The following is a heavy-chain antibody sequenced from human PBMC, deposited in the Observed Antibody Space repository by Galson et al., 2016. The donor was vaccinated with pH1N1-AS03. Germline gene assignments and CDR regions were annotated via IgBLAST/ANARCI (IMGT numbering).Heavy chain of an antibody. Sequence: LRLSCAASGFTFRTYGMNWVRQAPGKGLEWVSSISSSSSYIYYADSVKGRFTISRDDARNSLYLQMNSLRAEDTAVYYCARRSAAVSGTGCVDVWGQGTTVTVSS. CDR2: ISSSSSYI. V-gene: IGHV3-21*01. J-gene: IGHJ6*02. CDR3: ARRSAAVSGTGCVDV. D-gene: IGHD6-19*01. CDR1: GFTFRTYG.